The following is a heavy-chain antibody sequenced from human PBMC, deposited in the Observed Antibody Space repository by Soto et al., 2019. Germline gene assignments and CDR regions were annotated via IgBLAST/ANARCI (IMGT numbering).Heavy chain of an antibody. CDR2: ISGSGGST. CDR1: GFTFSSYA. V-gene: IGHV3-23*01. CDR3: AKRETSYYYYYMDV. J-gene: IGHJ6*03. Sequence: GGSLRLSCAASGFTFSSYAMSWVRQAPGKGLEWVSAISGSGGSTYYADSVKGRFTISRDNSKNTLYLQMNSLRAEDTAVYYCAKRETSYYYYYMDVWGKGTTVTVSS. D-gene: IGHD1-26*01.